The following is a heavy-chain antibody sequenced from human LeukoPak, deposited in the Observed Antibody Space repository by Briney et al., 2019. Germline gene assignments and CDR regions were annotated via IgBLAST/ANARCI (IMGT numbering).Heavy chain of an antibody. CDR2: ISVDGRDT. D-gene: IGHD3-10*01. Sequence: GGSLRLSCAASGLTLSNSAMHWVRQAPDKGLEWVAVISVDGRDTQYADSVKGRFTISRDNSKNTVYLQMNSLRAEDTALYYCARDISGSANYYFDYWGQGTLVTVSS. CDR3: ARDISGSANYYFDY. V-gene: IGHV3-30*04. CDR1: GLTLSNSA. J-gene: IGHJ4*02.